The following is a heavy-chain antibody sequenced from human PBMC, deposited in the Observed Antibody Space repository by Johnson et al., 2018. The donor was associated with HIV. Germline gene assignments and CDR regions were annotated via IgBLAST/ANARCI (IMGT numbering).Heavy chain of an antibody. D-gene: IGHD2-8*02. CDR3: AKDGGRYWADAFDI. CDR1: GISFSSYA. J-gene: IGHJ3*02. Sequence: QVQLVESGGGVVQPGRSLRLSCAVSGISFSSYAMHWIRQAPGKGLEWVAVIWDDGSKKYYADSVKGRFTISRDNAKNSLYLQMNSLRAEEAAVYYCAKDGGRYWADAFDIWGQGTMVTVSS. CDR2: IWDDGSKK. V-gene: IGHV3-33*06.